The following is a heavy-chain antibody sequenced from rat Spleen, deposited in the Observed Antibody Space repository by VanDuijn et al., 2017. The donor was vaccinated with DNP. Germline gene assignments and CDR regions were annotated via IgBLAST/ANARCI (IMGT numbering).Heavy chain of an antibody. CDR3: AEMDYFDY. CDR2: IWGDGST. V-gene: IGHV2-77*01. Sequence: QVQMKETGPGLVQTTQTLSVTCTVSGFSLTSYGVHWVRQAPGKGLEWMGIIWGDGSTNYNSALKSRLSISRDTSKSQVFLTMNSLQTDDTAVYYCAEMDYFDYWGQGVMVTVSS. J-gene: IGHJ2*01. CDR1: GFSLTSYG.